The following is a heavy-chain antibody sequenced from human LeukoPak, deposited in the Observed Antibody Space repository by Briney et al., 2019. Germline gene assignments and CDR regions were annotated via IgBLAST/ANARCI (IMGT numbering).Heavy chain of an antibody. Sequence: GESLKISCKGSGYSFTTYCIGWVRQMPGKGLEWMGTIYPGDSDTRYNPSFQGQVTISADKSINTAYVQWSSLKASDAAMYYCARHVSGTWNYFDYWGQGTLVTVST. CDR2: IYPGDSDT. CDR3: ARHVSGTWNYFDY. D-gene: IGHD1-1*01. V-gene: IGHV5-51*01. J-gene: IGHJ4*02. CDR1: GYSFTTYC.